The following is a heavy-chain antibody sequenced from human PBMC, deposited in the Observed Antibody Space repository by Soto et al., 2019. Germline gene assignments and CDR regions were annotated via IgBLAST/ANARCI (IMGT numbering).Heavy chain of an antibody. CDR3: ATTSLEVRGAMPLYYYYGMDV. D-gene: IGHD3-10*01. CDR2: FDPEDGET. Sequence: ASVKVSCKVSGYTLTELSMHWVRQAPGKGLEWMGGFDPEDGETIYAQKFQGRVTMTEDTSTDTAYMELSSLRSEDTAVYYCATTSLEVRGAMPLYYYYGMDVWGQGTTVTVSS. V-gene: IGHV1-24*01. J-gene: IGHJ6*02. CDR1: GYTLTELS.